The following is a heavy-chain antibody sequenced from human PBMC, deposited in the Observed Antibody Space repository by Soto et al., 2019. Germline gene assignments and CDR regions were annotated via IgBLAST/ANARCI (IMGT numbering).Heavy chain of an antibody. CDR1: GDSVSSNSAA. CDR3: EIGSGSDPSRGSRGWSFAY. Sequence: SQTLSLTCAISGDSVSSNSAAWNWVRQSPSRGLEWLGRTYYRSKWYNDYAVSVKSRITINPDKSKNQFSLQLNSVTPEDTAVYYCEIGSGSDPSRGSRGWSFAYWGQGTLVPVSS. D-gene: IGHD6-19*01. CDR2: TYYRSKWYN. J-gene: IGHJ4*02. V-gene: IGHV6-1*01.